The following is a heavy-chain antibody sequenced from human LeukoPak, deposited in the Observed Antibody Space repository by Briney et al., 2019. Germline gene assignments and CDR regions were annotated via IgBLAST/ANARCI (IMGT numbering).Heavy chain of an antibody. V-gene: IGHV3-33*06. CDR2: IWYDGSNK. Sequence: GGSLRLSCAASGFTFSSYGMHWVRQAPGKGLEWVAVIWYDGSNKYYADSVKGRFTISRDNSKNTLYLQMNSLRAEDTAVYYCAKRYYYDSSGSKYYYYGMDVWGQGTTVTVS. D-gene: IGHD3-22*01. CDR1: GFTFSSYG. J-gene: IGHJ6*02. CDR3: AKRYYYDSSGSKYYYYGMDV.